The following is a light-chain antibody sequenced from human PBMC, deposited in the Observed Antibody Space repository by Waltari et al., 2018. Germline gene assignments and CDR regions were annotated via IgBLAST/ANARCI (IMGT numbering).Light chain of an antibody. V-gene: IGKV2-30*02. Sequence: DVVMTQSPLSLPVTLGQPASISCRSSQSLVHSGGDTYLNWFQQRPGQSPRRLIYKVSNRDSGVQDRFSGRGSGTDFTLKISRVEAEDVAVYYCMQATHWPGTFGQGTKVEIK. CDR2: KVS. CDR1: QSLVHSGGDTY. CDR3: MQATHWPGT. J-gene: IGKJ1*01.